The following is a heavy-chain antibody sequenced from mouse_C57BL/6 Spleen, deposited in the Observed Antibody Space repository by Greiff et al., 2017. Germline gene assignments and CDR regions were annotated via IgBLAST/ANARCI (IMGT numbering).Heavy chain of an antibody. V-gene: IGHV1-22*01. CDR3: ARRPITTVVAGGAMDY. J-gene: IGHJ4*01. D-gene: IGHD1-1*01. CDR1: GYTFTDYN. CDR2: INPNNGGT. Sequence: VQLKESGPELVKPGASVKMSCKASGYTFTDYNMHWVKQSHGKSLEWIGYINPNNGGTSYNQKFKGKATLTVNKSSSTAYMELRSLTSEDSAVYYCARRPITTVVAGGAMDYWGQGTSVTVSS.